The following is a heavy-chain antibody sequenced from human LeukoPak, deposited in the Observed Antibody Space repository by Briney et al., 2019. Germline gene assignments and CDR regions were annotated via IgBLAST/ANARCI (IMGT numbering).Heavy chain of an antibody. CDR2: INPNSGGT. V-gene: IGHV1-2*02. CDR3: ARSIAATLGIGNY. CDR1: GYTLTELS. J-gene: IGHJ4*02. Sequence: ASVKVSCKVSGYTLTELSMHWVRQAPGQGLEWMGWINPNSGGTNYAQKFQGRATMTRDTSISTAYMELSRLRSDDTAVYYCARSIAATLGIGNYWGQGTLVTVSS. D-gene: IGHD6-6*01.